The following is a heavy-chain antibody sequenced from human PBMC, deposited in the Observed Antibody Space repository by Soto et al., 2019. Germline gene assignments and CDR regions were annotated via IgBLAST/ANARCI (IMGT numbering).Heavy chain of an antibody. V-gene: IGHV3-23*01. J-gene: IGHJ6*02. D-gene: IGHD2-2*01. Sequence: PGGSLRLSCAASGFTFSSYAMSWVRQAPGKGLEWVSAISGSGGSTYYADSVKGRFTISRDNSKNTLYLQMNSLRAEDTAVYYCAKVVKGVVPATIYYYYYGMDVWGQGTTVTVSS. CDR1: GFTFSSYA. CDR3: AKVVKGVVPATIYYYYYGMDV. CDR2: ISGSGGST.